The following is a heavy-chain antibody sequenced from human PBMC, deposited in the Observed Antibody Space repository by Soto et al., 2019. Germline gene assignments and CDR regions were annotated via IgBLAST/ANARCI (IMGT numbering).Heavy chain of an antibody. CDR1: GYTFTSYY. Sequence: ASVKVSCKASGYTFTSYYMHWVRQAPGQGLEWKGIINPSGGSTSYAQKFQGRVTMTRDNSMNMLYLQMLGLKTEDTVFFFCARASGHIYATLHGPFDHWGQGALVPVSS. J-gene: IGHJ4*02. CDR2: INPSGGST. V-gene: IGHV1-46*01. D-gene: IGHD2-8*01. CDR3: ARASGHIYATLHGPFDH.